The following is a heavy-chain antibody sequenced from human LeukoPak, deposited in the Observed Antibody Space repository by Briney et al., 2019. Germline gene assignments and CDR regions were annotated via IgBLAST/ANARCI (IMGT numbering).Heavy chain of an antibody. J-gene: IGHJ4*02. CDR2: ISWNSGSI. D-gene: IGHD3-22*01. V-gene: IGHV3-9*01. CDR1: GFTFDDYA. Sequence: GGSLRLSCAASGFTFDDYAMPWVRQAPGKGLEWVSGISWNSGSIGYADSVKGRFTISRDNAKNSLYLQMNSLRAEDTALYYCAKAQYPFNYYDSVDYWGQGTLVTVSS. CDR3: AKAQYPFNYYDSVDY.